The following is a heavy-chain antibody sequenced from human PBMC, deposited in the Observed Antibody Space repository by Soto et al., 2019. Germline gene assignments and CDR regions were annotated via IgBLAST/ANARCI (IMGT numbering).Heavy chain of an antibody. Sequence: QLQLQESGPGLVKPSETLSLTCTVSGGSISSSSYYWGWIRQPPGKGLEWIGSIYYSGSTYYNPSLKSRVTISVDTSKNQFSLKLSSVTAADTAVYYCARRRAKGWYFDLWGRGTLVTVSS. CDR1: GGSISSSSYY. CDR2: IYYSGST. J-gene: IGHJ2*01. CDR3: ARRRAKGWYFDL. V-gene: IGHV4-39*01.